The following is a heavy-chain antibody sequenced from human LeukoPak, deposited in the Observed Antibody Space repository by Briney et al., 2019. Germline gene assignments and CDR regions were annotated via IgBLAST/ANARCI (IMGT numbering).Heavy chain of an antibody. CDR2: MNPNSGNT. J-gene: IGHJ4*02. D-gene: IGHD2-15*01. CDR3: ARDGWAGGRSGPDY. CDR1: GYTFTSYD. Sequence: ASVKVSCKASGYTFTSYDINWVRQATGQGLEWMGWMNPNSGNTGYAQKFQGRVTITRNTSISTAYMELSSLRSEDTAVYYCARDGWAGGRSGPDYWGQGTLVTVSS. V-gene: IGHV1-8*03.